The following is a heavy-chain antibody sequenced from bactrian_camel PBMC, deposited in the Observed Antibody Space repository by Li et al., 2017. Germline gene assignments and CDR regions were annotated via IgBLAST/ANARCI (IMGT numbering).Heavy chain of an antibody. Sequence: VQLVESGGGLVQPGGSLRLSCTARGFTPNTCGMGWYRQTAGKQREWVSSISTDGTTGYEDSVKGRFTISKDKAKDTLYLQMSSLKPEDTAMYYCANDPLFQGGPYWGQGTQVTVS. V-gene: IGHV3S53*01. CDR3: ANDPLFQGGPY. CDR2: ISTDGTT. CDR1: GFTPNTCG. J-gene: IGHJ4*01. D-gene: IGHD3*01.